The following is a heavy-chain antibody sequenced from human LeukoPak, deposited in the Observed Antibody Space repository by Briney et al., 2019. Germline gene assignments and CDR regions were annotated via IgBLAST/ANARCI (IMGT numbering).Heavy chain of an antibody. J-gene: IGHJ6*03. Sequence: SETLSLTCTVSGGSISSGGYYWSWIRQHPGKGLEWIGYIYYSGSTYCNPSLKSRVTISVDTSKNQFSLKLSSVTAADTAVYYCARARSGTTTTYYYYMDVWGKGTTVTVSS. CDR2: IYYSGST. D-gene: IGHD1-7*01. V-gene: IGHV4-31*03. CDR1: GGSISSGGYY. CDR3: ARARSGTTTTYYYYMDV.